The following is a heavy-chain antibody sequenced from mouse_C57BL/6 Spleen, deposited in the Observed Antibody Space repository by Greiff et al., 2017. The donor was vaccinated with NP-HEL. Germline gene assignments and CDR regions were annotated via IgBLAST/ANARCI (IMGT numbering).Heavy chain of an antibody. Sequence: QVQLQQSGAELVRPGASVTLSCKASGYTFTDYEMHWVKPTPVHGLEWIGAIDPETGGTAYNQKFKGKAILTAGKSSSTAYMELRSLTSEDSAVYYCTRDAPAWFAYWGQGTLVTVSA. CDR1: GYTFTDYE. CDR3: TRDAPAWFAY. CDR2: IDPETGGT. J-gene: IGHJ3*01. V-gene: IGHV1-15*01.